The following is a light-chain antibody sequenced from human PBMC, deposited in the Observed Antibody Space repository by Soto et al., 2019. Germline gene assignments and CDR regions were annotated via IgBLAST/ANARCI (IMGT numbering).Light chain of an antibody. CDR1: SSIIGNYY. CDR3: GTWDSSLSIFV. V-gene: IGLV1-51*02. J-gene: IGLJ1*01. Sequence: QSVLTQPPSVSAAPGQKVTMSCSGSSSIIGNYYVSWHQQLPGTAPKLLIYENDKRPSGIPDRFSGSKSGTSATLGITGLQTGDEADYYCGTWDSSLSIFVFGTGTKVTVL. CDR2: END.